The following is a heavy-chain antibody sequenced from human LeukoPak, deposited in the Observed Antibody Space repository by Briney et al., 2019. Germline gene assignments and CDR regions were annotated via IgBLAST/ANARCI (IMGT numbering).Heavy chain of an antibody. V-gene: IGHV4-4*07. CDR1: GGSFSGYY. Sequence: SETLSLTCAVYGGSFSGYYWSWIRQPAGKGLEWIGRIYTSGSTNYNPSLKSRVTMSVDTSKNQFSLKLSSVTAADTAVYYCAREGVVVVPAAIGDYYYYMDVWGKGTTVTVSS. CDR3: AREGVVVVPAAIGDYYYYMDV. J-gene: IGHJ6*03. D-gene: IGHD2-2*02. CDR2: IYTSGST.